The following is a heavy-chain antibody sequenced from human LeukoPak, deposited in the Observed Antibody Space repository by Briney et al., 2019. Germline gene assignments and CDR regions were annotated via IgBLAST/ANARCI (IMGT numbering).Heavy chain of an antibody. D-gene: IGHD6-25*01. V-gene: IGHV3-74*01. CDR2: INSDGSST. Sequence: GGSLTLSCAASGFTFSSYWMHWVRQAPGKGLVWASRINSDGSSTSYAHSVKGRFTIARDNAKNTLYLQMNSLRAEDRAVYYCARDGAAPGDYWGQGTLVTVSS. J-gene: IGHJ4*02. CDR1: GFTFSSYW. CDR3: ARDGAAPGDY.